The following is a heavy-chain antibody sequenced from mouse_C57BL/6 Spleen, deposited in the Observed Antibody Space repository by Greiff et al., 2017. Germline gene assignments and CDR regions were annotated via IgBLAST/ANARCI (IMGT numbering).Heavy chain of an antibody. CDR3: ARENYYGSSGGFAY. J-gene: IGHJ3*01. V-gene: IGHV1-52*01. CDR2: IDPSDSET. CDR1: GYTFTSYW. D-gene: IGHD1-1*01. Sequence: QVQLQQPGAELVRPGSSVKLSCKASGYTFTSYWMHWVKQRPIQGLEWIGNIDPSDSETHYNQKFKDKATLTVDKSSSTAYMQLSSLTSEDSAVYYWARENYYGSSGGFAYWGQGTLVTVSA.